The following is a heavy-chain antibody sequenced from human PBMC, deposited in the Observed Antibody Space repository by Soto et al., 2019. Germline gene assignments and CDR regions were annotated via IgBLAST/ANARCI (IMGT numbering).Heavy chain of an antibody. J-gene: IGHJ4*02. CDR3: ARHGVVAATAVYD. V-gene: IGHV4-59*08. CDR2: MYDSGNT. D-gene: IGHD2-15*01. CDR1: GVSISNYY. Sequence: SETLSLTCTVSGVSISNYYWSWIRQLPGKGLEWIGFMYDSGNTNYNPSLKSRVTISADTSKSQVSLRLSSVTAADTAVYYCARHGVVAATAVYDWGQGTLVTVSS.